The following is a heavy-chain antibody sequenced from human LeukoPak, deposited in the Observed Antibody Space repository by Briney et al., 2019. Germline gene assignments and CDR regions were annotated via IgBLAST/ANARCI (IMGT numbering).Heavy chain of an antibody. D-gene: IGHD2-21*02. V-gene: IGHV3-53*04. CDR1: GGSFSGYY. CDR3: ARYCGGDCYGAFDI. CDR2: IYSGGST. Sequence: ETLSLTCAVYGGSFSGYYWSWIRQPPGKGLEWVSVIYSGGSTYYADSVKGRFTISRHNSKNTLYLQMNSLRAEDTAVYYCARYCGGDCYGAFDIWGQGTMVTVSS. J-gene: IGHJ3*02.